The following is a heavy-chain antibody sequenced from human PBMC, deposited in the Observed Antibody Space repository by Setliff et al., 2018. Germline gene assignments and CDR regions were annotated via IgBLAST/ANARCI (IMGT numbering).Heavy chain of an antibody. D-gene: IGHD5-18*01. CDR1: GGFISSHY. J-gene: IGHJ3*02. V-gene: IGHV4-59*11. Sequence: PSETLSLTCTVSGGFISSHYWSWIRQPPGKGLEWIGSIYYSGSTNYNPSLKSRVTISVDTSKNQFSLKLSSVTAADTAVYYCASLTLRGYSYGYEAFDIWGQGTMVTVSS. CDR2: IYYSGST. CDR3: ASLTLRGYSYGYEAFDI.